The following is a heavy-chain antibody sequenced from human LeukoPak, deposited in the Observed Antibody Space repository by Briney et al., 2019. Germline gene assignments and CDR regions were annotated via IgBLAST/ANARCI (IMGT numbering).Heavy chain of an antibody. D-gene: IGHD5-18*01. CDR1: GFTFSSYA. V-gene: IGHV3-23*01. CDR3: ARHPVDTAMDDYYYMDV. J-gene: IGHJ6*03. CDR2: ISGSGGST. Sequence: AGGSLRLSCAASGFTFSSYAMSWVRQAPGKGLEWVSAISGSGGSTYYADSVKGRFTISRDNSKNTLYLQMNSLRAEDTAVYYCARHPVDTAMDDYYYMDVWGKGTTVTVSS.